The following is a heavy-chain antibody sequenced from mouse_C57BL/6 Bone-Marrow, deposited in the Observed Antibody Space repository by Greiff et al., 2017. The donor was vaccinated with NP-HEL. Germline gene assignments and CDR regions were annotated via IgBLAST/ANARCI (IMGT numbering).Heavy chain of an antibody. CDR3: ARHYYSNLYAMDY. J-gene: IGHJ4*01. CDR2: ISNLAYSI. D-gene: IGHD2-5*01. V-gene: IGHV5-15*01. CDR1: GFTFSDYG. Sequence: DVKLVESGGGLVQPGGSLKLSCAASGFTFSDYGMAWVRQAPRKGPEWVAFISNLAYSIYYADTVTGRFTISRENAKNTLYLEMSSLRSEDTAMYYCARHYYSNLYAMDYWGQGTSVTVSS.